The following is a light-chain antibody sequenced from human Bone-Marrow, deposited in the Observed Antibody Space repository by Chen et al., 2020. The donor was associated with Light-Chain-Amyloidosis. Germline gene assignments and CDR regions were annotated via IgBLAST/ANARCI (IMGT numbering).Light chain of an antibody. CDR3: QSADSSGTYEVI. CDR1: DLPTKY. V-gene: IGLV3-25*03. Sequence: SYELTQPPSLSVSPVQTARITCSGDDLPTKYAYWYQQKPGQATVLVIHRDTERPSGISERFSGSSSGTTATLTISGVQAEDEADYHCQSADSSGTYEVIFGGGTKLTVL. CDR2: RDT. J-gene: IGLJ2*01.